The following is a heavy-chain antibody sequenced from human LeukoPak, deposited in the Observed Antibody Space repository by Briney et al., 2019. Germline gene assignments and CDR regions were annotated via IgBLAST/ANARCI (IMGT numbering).Heavy chain of an antibody. D-gene: IGHD4-17*01. J-gene: IGHJ4*02. CDR1: GFTLSTYL. Sequence: GGSLRLSCAASGFTLSTYLMHWVRQAPGKGLEWISYISTIGSTIYYADSVKGRFTIARDNTKNSLYLQMNSLRAEDTAVYYCARGDDYGDSLVAYWGQGTLVTVSS. CDR2: ISTIGSTI. CDR3: ARGDDYGDSLVAY. V-gene: IGHV3-48*03.